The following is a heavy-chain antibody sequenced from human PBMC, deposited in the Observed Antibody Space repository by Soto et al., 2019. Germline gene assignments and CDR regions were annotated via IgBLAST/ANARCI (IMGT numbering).Heavy chain of an antibody. V-gene: IGHV4-30-2*02. D-gene: IGHD3-10*01. J-gene: IGHJ4*02. CDR2: IYHSGST. CDR1: GGSISSGDYS. Sequence: PSETLSLTCAVSGGSISSGDYSWSWIRQPPGKGLEWIGYIYHSGSTYYNPSLKSRVTISVDRSKNQFSLKLSSVTAADTAVYYCASGDITMVRGHLARWGQGTLVTVSS. CDR3: ASGDITMVRGHLAR.